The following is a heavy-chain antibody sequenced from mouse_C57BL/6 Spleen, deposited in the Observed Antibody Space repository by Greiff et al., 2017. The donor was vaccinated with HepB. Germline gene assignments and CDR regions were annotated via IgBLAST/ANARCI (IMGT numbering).Heavy chain of an antibody. D-gene: IGHD1-1*01. CDR3: ARGYVSEYFDV. CDR1: GYTFTSYW. V-gene: IGHV1-69*01. J-gene: IGHJ1*03. Sequence: VQLQQPGAELVMPGASVKLSCKASGYTFTSYWMHWVKQRPGQGLEWIGEIDPSDSYTNYNQKFKGKSTLTVDKSSSTAYMQLSSLSSEDSAVYYGARGYVSEYFDVWGTGTTVTVSS. CDR2: IDPSDSYT.